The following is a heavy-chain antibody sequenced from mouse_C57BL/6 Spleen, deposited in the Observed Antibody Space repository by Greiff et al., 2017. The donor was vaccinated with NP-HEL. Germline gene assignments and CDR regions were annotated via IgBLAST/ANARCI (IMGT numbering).Heavy chain of an antibody. J-gene: IGHJ2*01. CDR1: GFTFSDYY. Sequence: EVQLVESGGGLVQPGGSLKLSCAASGFTFSDYYMYWVRQTPEKRLEWVAYISNGGGSTYYPDTVKGRFTISRDNAKNTLYLQMSRLKSEDTAMYYCARQDGYSYFDYWGQGTTLTVSS. D-gene: IGHD2-3*01. V-gene: IGHV5-12*01. CDR3: ARQDGYSYFDY. CDR2: ISNGGGST.